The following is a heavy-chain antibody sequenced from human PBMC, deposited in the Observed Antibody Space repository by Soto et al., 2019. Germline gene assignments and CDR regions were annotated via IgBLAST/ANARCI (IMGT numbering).Heavy chain of an antibody. CDR1: GGSISSSSYY. D-gene: IGHD6-13*01. CDR3: ARPSIAAAALDAFDI. V-gene: IGHV4-39*01. CDR2: IYYSGST. J-gene: IGHJ3*02. Sequence: QLQLQESGPGLVKPSETLSLTCTVSGGSISSSSYYWGWIRQPPGKGLEWIGSIYYSGSTYYNPSLKSRVTISVDTSKNQFSLKLSSVTAADTAVYYCARPSIAAAALDAFDIWGQGTMVTVSS.